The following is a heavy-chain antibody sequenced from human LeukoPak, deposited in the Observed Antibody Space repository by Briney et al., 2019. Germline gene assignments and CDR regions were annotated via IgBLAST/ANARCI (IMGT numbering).Heavy chain of an antibody. J-gene: IGHJ4*02. CDR2: MNLNSGNT. D-gene: IGHD2/OR15-2a*01. CDR1: GYTFTSYD. Sequence: ASVKVSCKASGYTFTSYDINWVRQATGQGLEWMGWMNLNSGNTGYAQKFQGRVTMTRNTSISTAYMELSSLRSEDTAVYYCARRRKTSMAFDYWGQGTLVTVSS. CDR3: ARRRKTSMAFDY. V-gene: IGHV1-8*01.